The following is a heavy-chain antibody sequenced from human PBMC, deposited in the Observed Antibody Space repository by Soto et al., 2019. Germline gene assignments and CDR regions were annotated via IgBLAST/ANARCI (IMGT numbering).Heavy chain of an antibody. CDR1: GGSISSSSYY. CDR2: IYYSGST. J-gene: IGHJ5*02. D-gene: IGHD3-3*01. CDR3: ARQLANETPYLHDFCSGSWFDP. V-gene: IGHV4-39*01. Sequence: SETLSLTCTVSGGSISSSSYYWGWIRQPPGKGLERIGSIYYSGSTYYNPSLKRRVTLSVDTSKNQFSLKLSSVTAADTAVYYCARQLANETPYLHDFCSGSWFDPWGQGPLVTVSS.